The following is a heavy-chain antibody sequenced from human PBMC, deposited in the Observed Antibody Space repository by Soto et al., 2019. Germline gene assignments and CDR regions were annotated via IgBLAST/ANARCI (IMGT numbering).Heavy chain of an antibody. J-gene: IGHJ4*02. D-gene: IGHD6-19*01. CDR2: IYYSGST. CDR3: ARGYSSGWPLDY. Sequence: QVQLQESGPGLVKPSETLSLTCTVSGGSISSYYWSWFRQPPGKGLEWIGYIYYSGSTNYNPSLKSRVTISVDTSKNQFSLKLSSVTAADTAVYYCARGYSSGWPLDYWGQGTLVTVSS. CDR1: GGSISSYY. V-gene: IGHV4-59*01.